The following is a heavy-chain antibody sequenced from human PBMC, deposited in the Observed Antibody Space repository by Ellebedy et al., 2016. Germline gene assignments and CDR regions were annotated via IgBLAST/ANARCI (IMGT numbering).Heavy chain of an antibody. J-gene: IGHJ4*02. CDR3: ARDKEYYYGSGSYSRGGY. Sequence: ASVKVSCKASGYTFTSYGISWVRQAPGQGLEWMGWISAYNGNTNYAQKLQGRVTMTTDTSTSTAYMELRSLRSDDTAVYYCARDKEYYYGSGSYSRGGYWGQGTLVTVSS. V-gene: IGHV1-18*01. D-gene: IGHD3-10*01. CDR1: GYTFTSYG. CDR2: ISAYNGNT.